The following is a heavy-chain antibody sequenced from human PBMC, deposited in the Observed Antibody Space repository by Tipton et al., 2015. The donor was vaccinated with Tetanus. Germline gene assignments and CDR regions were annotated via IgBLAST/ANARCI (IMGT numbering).Heavy chain of an antibody. CDR2: IKQDGSAK. V-gene: IGHV3-7*01. CDR1: GFTFSDHY. J-gene: IGHJ4*02. Sequence: SLRLSCAASGFTFSDHYMSWIRQAPGKGLEWVANIKQDGSAKYYVDSVKGRFTISRDNAKNSLYLQMNSLRAEDTAVYYCARDSTYLFDYWGQGTLVTVSS. D-gene: IGHD2-2*01. CDR3: ARDSTYLFDY.